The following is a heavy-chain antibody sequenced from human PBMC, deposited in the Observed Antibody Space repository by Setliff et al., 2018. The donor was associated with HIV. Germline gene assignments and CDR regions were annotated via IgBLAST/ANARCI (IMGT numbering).Heavy chain of an antibody. CDR1: GGSISSGNSY. J-gene: IGHJ6*03. V-gene: IGHV4-39*07. Sequence: SETLSLTCTVSGGSISSGNSYWSWIRQPPGKGLGWIGSIHHSGSTYYNPSLKSRVTISVDTSKNQLSLKLSYVTAADSGVFYCARGRRGGTRGYFNYMDVWGRGTTVTVSS. D-gene: IGHD2-15*01. CDR3: ARGRRGGTRGYFNYMDV. CDR2: IHHSGST.